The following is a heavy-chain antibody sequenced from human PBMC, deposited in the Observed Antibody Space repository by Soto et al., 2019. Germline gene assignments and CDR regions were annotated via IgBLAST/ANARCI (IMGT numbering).Heavy chain of an antibody. D-gene: IGHD1-1*01. CDR2: IKQDGSEK. CDR3: ARDLHTMDHYYYGMDF. V-gene: IGHV3-7*05. CDR1: EFTFSSFW. Sequence: PGRPLRVRSAASEFTFSSFWISWVSKTPGKGLEWVANIKQDGSEKYYVDSVKGRFTISRDNAKNSLYLQMSSLRAEDTAVYYCARDLHTMDHYYYGMDFWVQVTTVTVSS. J-gene: IGHJ6*02.